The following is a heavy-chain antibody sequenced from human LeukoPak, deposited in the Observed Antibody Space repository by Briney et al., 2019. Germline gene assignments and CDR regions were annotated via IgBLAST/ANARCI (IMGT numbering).Heavy chain of an antibody. CDR2: ISGSGGSI. V-gene: IGHV3-23*01. Sequence: GGSLRLSCAASGFTFSSYAMSWVRQAPGKGLEWVSAISGSGGSIYYADSVKGRFTISRDNSKNTLYLQMNSLRAEDTAVYFCAKDHRSGGNCYSDYWGQGALVTVSS. D-gene: IGHD2-15*01. CDR1: GFTFSSYA. J-gene: IGHJ4*01. CDR3: AKDHRSGGNCYSDY.